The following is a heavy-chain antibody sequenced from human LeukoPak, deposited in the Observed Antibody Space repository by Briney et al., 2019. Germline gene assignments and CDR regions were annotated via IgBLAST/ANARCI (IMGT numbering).Heavy chain of an antibody. CDR2: IYYSGTT. Sequence: KPSETLSLTCTVSGGSISSSSYYWGWIRQPPGKGLEWIGSIYYSGTTYYNPSLKSRVTISVDTSKNQFSLKLNSVTAADTAVYYCARRPSYGDYVDAFDIWGQGTMVTVSS. CDR1: GGSISSSSYY. CDR3: ARRPSYGDYVDAFDI. D-gene: IGHD4-17*01. J-gene: IGHJ3*02. V-gene: IGHV4-39*01.